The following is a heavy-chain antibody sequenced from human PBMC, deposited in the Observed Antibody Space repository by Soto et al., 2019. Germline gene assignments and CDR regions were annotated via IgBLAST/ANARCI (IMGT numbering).Heavy chain of an antibody. J-gene: IGHJ3*02. CDR2: IYYSGST. D-gene: IGHD3-22*01. V-gene: IGHV4-30-4*01. CDR3: ARATYYYDSSGYYTRGAFDI. Sequence: QVQLQESGPGLVKPSQTLSLTCTVSGGSISSGDYYWSWIRQPPGKGLVWIGYIYYSGSTYYNPSLKSRVTISVDTSKNQCSLKLSSVTAEYTAVYYCARATYYYDSSGYYTRGAFDIWGQGTMVAVSS. CDR1: GGSISSGDYY.